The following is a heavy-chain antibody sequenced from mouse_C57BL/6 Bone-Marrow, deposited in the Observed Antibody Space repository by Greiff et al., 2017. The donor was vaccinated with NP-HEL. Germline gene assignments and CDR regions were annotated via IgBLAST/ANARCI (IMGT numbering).Heavy chain of an antibody. CDR3: ASYGYDGFPLFAY. V-gene: IGHV1-26*01. Sequence: VQLQQSGPELVKPGASVKISCKASGYTFTDYYMNWVKQSHGKSLEWIGDINPNNGGTSYNQKFKGKATLTVDKSSSTAYMELRSLTSEDSAVYYCASYGYDGFPLFAYWGQGTLVTVSA. D-gene: IGHD2-2*01. CDR2: INPNNGGT. CDR1: GYTFTDYY. J-gene: IGHJ3*01.